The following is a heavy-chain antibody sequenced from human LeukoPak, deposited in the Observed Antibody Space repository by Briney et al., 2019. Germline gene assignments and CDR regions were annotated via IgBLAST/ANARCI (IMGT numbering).Heavy chain of an antibody. J-gene: IGHJ4*02. Sequence: PGGSLRLSCAASGFTFSDVWMGWVRQAPGKGLEWVANINQDGSENYYVDSVKGRFTISRDNAKNSLYLQMNRLRAEDKAVYYCTKGRSNHYWGQGTLVTVST. CDR2: INQDGSEN. D-gene: IGHD3-10*01. CDR3: TKGRSNHY. CDR1: GFTFSDVW. V-gene: IGHV3-7*01.